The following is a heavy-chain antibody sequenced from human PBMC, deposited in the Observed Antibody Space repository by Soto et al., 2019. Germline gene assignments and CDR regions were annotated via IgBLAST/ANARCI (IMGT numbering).Heavy chain of an antibody. CDR3: ARHGGYYFDY. CDR2: VYYNENT. Sequence: SETLSLTCSVSGGSISSFTYYWGWIRQPPGKGLEWIGTVYYNENTYYNPSLKSRVTITVDTAKNQFSLKLRSVTAADTAIYYCARHGGYYFDYWGQGTLVTVSS. CDR1: GGSISSFTYY. V-gene: IGHV4-39*01. J-gene: IGHJ4*02.